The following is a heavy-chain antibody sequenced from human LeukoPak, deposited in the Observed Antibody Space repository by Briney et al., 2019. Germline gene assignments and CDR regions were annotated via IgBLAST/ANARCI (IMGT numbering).Heavy chain of an antibody. CDR3: ARDSSGYYFDY. J-gene: IGHJ4*02. V-gene: IGHV4-30-2*01. D-gene: IGHD3-22*01. CDR1: GGSISSGGYS. Sequence: IPSETLSLTCAVSGGSISSGGYSWSWIRQPPGKGLEWIGYIYHSGSTYYNPSLKSRVTISVDRSKNQFSLKLSSVTAADTAVYYCARDSSGYYFDYWGQGTLVTVSS. CDR2: IYHSGST.